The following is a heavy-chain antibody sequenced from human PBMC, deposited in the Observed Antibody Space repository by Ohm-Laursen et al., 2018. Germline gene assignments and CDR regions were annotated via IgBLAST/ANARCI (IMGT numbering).Heavy chain of an antibody. CDR1: GFTFSSYG. CDR2: ISYDGSNK. D-gene: IGHD6-19*01. CDR3: AKARRGMVAGLDY. V-gene: IGHV3-30*18. Sequence: SLRLSCAASGFTFSSYGMHWVRQAPGKGLEWVSAISYDGSNKYYADSVKSRFTISRDNSKNTLYLQMSSLRAEDTAVYYCAKARRGMVAGLDYWGQGTLVTVSS. J-gene: IGHJ4*02.